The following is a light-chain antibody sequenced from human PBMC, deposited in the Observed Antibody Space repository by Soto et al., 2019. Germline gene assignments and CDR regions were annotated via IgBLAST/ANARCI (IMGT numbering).Light chain of an antibody. Sequence: QSVLTQPASVSGSPGQSITISCTGTSSDIGSYNLVSWYQQHPGKAQKLMIYEVSKRPSGVSNRFSGSKSGKTASLTISGLQAEDEADYYCCSYAGSSTFVYVFGTGTKVTVL. J-gene: IGLJ1*01. V-gene: IGLV2-23*02. CDR1: SSDIGSYNL. CDR3: CSYAGSSTFVYV. CDR2: EVS.